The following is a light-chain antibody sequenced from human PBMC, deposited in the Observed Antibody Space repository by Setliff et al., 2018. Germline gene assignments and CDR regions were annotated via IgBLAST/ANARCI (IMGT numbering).Light chain of an antibody. Sequence: QSLLTQPPSASGSPGQSVTISCTGTSSDVGGYNYVSWYQQHPGKAPKLMIYEVSKRPSGVPDRFSGSKSGNTASLTVSGLQAEDEADYYCSSYAGSTGNVFGTGTKV. CDR3: SSYAGSTGNV. J-gene: IGLJ1*01. CDR1: SSDVGGYNY. CDR2: EVS. V-gene: IGLV2-8*01.